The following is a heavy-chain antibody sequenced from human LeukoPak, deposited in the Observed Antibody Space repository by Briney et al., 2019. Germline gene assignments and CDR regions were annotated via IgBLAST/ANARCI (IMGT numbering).Heavy chain of an antibody. Sequence: SQTLSLTCTVSGGSISSGSYYWNWIRQPAGKGLEWIGHIYTSGSTNYNPSLKSRVTISLDTSKNQFSLKLSSVTAADTAVYYCARGPPPDFDYWGRGTLVTVSS. CDR2: IYTSGST. CDR3: ARGPPPDFDY. J-gene: IGHJ4*02. CDR1: GGSISSGSYY. V-gene: IGHV4-61*09.